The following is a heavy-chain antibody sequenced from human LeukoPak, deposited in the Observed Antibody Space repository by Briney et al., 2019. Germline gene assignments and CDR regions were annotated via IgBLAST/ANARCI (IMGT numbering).Heavy chain of an antibody. CDR3: ATDGPDTSGLWRNFWFDP. CDR1: GYTLTDLS. CDR2: FDPEDGET. V-gene: IGHV1-24*01. D-gene: IGHD3-22*01. J-gene: IGHJ5*02. Sequence: ASVKVSCKVSGYTLTDLSIHWVRQAPGKGLEWMGGFDPEDGETIYAQRFQGRVTMTEDISAEIAYMEVSSLRSEDTAVYYCATDGPDTSGLWRNFWFDPWGQGTLVTVSS.